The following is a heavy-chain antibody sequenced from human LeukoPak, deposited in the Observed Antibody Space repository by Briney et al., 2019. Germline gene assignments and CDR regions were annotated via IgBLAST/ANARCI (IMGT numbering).Heavy chain of an antibody. CDR3: TRPTYYYDSSGYYHDY. J-gene: IGHJ4*02. V-gene: IGHV3-73*01. CDR2: IRSKANSYAT. D-gene: IGHD3-22*01. CDR1: GFTFSGSA. Sequence: GGSLRLSCAASGFTFSGSAMHWVRQAPGKGLEWVGRIRSKANSYATTYAASVKGRFTISRDDSKNTAYLQMNSLKTEDTAVYYCTRPTYYYDSSGYYHDYWGQGTLVTVSS.